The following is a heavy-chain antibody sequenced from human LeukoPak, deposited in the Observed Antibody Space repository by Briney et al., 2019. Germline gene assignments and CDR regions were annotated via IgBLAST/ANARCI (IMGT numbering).Heavy chain of an antibody. J-gene: IGHJ4*02. D-gene: IGHD1-26*01. CDR2: IYTSGST. V-gene: IGHV4-4*07. Sequence: PSETLSLTCTVSGGSISSYYWSWIRQPAGKGLEWIGRIYTSGSTNYNPSLKSRVTMSVDTSKNQFSLKLSSVTAADTAVYYCASNIVGATTGSIDYWGQGTLVTVSS. CDR1: GGSISSYY. CDR3: ASNIVGATTGSIDY.